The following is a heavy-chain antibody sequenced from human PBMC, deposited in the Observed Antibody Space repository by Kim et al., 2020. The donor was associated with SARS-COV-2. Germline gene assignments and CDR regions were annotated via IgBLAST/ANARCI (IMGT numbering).Heavy chain of an antibody. CDR3: AGFGEGY. CDR2: PHGGTT. Sequence: PHGGTTDYAAPVKGRFTISRDDSKNTLYLQMNTLKTEDTAVYYCAGFGEGYWGQGTLVTVSS. D-gene: IGHD3-10*01. J-gene: IGHJ4*02. V-gene: IGHV3-15*01.